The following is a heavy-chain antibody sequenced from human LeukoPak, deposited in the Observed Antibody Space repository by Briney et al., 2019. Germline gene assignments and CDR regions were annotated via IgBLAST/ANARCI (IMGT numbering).Heavy chain of an antibody. CDR3: AKGGGYEAQYYYYYLDV. V-gene: IGHV3-21*01. Sequence: GGSLRLSCAASGFTFSSYSMNWVRQAPGKGLEWVSSISSSSSYIYYADSVKGRFTISRDNAKNSLYLQMNRLRAEDTAVYYCAKGGGYEAQYYYYYLDVWGKGTTVTISS. J-gene: IGHJ6*03. CDR1: GFTFSSYS. D-gene: IGHD5-12*01. CDR2: ISSSSSYI.